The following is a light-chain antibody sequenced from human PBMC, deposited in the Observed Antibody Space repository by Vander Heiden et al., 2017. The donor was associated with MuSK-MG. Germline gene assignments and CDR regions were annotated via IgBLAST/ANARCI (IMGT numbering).Light chain of an antibody. V-gene: IGLV1-47*01. CDR2: RNN. CDR1: SSNIGSNY. CDR3: AAWDDSLSGLYV. Sequence: QSVMTQPPSASGTPGQRVTISCSGSSSNIGSNYVYCYQQLPGPAPKLLIYRNNQRPSGVPDRFSGSKSGTSASLAISGLRSEDEADYYCAAWDDSLSGLYVFGTGTKVTVL. J-gene: IGLJ1*01.